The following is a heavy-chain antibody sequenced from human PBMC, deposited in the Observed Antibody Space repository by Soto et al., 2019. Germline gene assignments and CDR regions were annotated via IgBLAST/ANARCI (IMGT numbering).Heavy chain of an antibody. D-gene: IGHD2-2*01. CDR3: ARSGGYCISTSCPQYYYYYGMDV. Sequence: EVQLVESGGGLVKPGGSLRLSCAASGFTFSSYSMNWVRQAPGKGLEWVSSISSSSSYIYYADSVKGRFTISRDNAKNSLYLQMNSLRAEDTAVYYCARSGGYCISTSCPQYYYYYGMDVWGQGTTVTVSS. J-gene: IGHJ6*02. V-gene: IGHV3-21*01. CDR2: ISSSSSYI. CDR1: GFTFSSYS.